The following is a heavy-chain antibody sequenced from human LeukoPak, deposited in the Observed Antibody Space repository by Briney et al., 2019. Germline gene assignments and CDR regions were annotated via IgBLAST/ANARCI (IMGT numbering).Heavy chain of an antibody. V-gene: IGHV4-34*01. CDR3: ARMHHYDSSGYGY. J-gene: IGHJ1*01. CDR1: GGSFSGYY. Sequence: PSETLSLTCAVYGGSFSGYYWSWIRQPPGKGLEWIGEINHSGSTNYNPSLKSRVTISVDTSKNQFSLKLSSVPASDPAVYYCARMHHYDSSGYGYWGQGTLVTVSS. CDR2: INHSGST. D-gene: IGHD3-22*01.